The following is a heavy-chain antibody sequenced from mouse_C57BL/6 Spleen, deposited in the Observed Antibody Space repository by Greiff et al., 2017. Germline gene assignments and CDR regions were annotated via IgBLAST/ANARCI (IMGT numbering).Heavy chain of an antibody. CDR2: INPNNGGT. Sequence: EVQLQQSGPELVKPGASVKIPCKASGYTFTDYNMDWVKQSHGKSLEWIGDINPNNGGTIYNQKFKGKATLSVDKSSSTDYMELRSLTSEDTAVYYCARVFYYYGSSYFGYGGQGNTLTVSS. CDR3: ARVFYYYGSSYFGY. D-gene: IGHD1-1*01. V-gene: IGHV1-18*01. CDR1: GYTFTDYN. J-gene: IGHJ2*01.